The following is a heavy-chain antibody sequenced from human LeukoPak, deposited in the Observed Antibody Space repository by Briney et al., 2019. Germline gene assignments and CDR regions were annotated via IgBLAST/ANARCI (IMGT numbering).Heavy chain of an antibody. V-gene: IGHV3-7*01. CDR2: IKQDGSEK. D-gene: IGHD3-3*01. CDR3: ARDENYDFWSGYYPDY. J-gene: IGHJ4*02. CDR1: GFTFSSYW. Sequence: GGSLRLSCAASGFTFSSYWLSWVRQAPGKGLEWVANIKQDGSEKYYVDSVKGRFTISRDNAKNSLYLHMNSLRAEDTAVYYCARDENYDFWSGYYPDYWGQGTLVTVSS.